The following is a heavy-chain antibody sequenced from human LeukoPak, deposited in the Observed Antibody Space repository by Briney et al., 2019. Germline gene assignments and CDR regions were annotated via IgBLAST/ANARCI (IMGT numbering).Heavy chain of an antibody. CDR1: GYTLTELS. J-gene: IGHJ3*02. CDR2: FDPEDGET. CDR3: ATEPGYCSGGSCAGYAFDI. V-gene: IGHV1-24*01. D-gene: IGHD2-15*01. Sequence: ASVKVSCKVSGYTLTELSMHWVRQAPGKGLEWMGGFDPEDGETIYAQKFQGRVTMTEDTSTDTAYMELSSLRSEDTAVYYCATEPGYCSGGSCAGYAFDIWGQGTMVTVSS.